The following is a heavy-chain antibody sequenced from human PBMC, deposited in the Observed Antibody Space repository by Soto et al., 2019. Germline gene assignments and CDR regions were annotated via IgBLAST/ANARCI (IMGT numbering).Heavy chain of an antibody. Sequence: QVQLVQSGAEVKKPGASVKVSCKASGYTFSGYAMGWVRQAPGQGLEWMGWISAYNGNTDYAQKLQCRVTMTTDTSTSTAYMELRSLTSDDTAVYYCARPFGDYGDYAWSLRNWGQGTLVTVSS. CDR3: ARPFGDYGDYAWSLRN. V-gene: IGHV1-18*01. D-gene: IGHD4-17*01. CDR2: ISAYNGNT. CDR1: GYTFSGYA. J-gene: IGHJ4*02.